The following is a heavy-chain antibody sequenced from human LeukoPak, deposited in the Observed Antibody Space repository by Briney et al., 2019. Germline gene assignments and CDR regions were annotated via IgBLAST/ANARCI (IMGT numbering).Heavy chain of an antibody. V-gene: IGHV1-3*01. CDR3: ARDGSSSSWRTVDY. D-gene: IGHD6-13*01. CDR2: INAGNGNT. J-gene: IGHJ4*02. Sequence: ASVKVSCKASGYTFTSYAMHWVRQAPGQRLEWMGWINAGNGNTKYSQKFQGRVTITRDTSASTAYMELRSLRSDDTAVYYCARDGSSSSWRTVDYWGQGTLVTVSS. CDR1: GYTFTSYA.